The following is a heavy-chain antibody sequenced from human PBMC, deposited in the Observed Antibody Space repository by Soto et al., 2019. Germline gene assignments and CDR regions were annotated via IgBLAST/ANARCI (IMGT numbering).Heavy chain of an antibody. Sequence: SETLSLTCAVSGGSISSGGYSWSWIRQPPGKGLEWIGYIYHSGSTYYNPSLKSRVIISVDTSKNQFSLKLSSVTAADTAVYYCARRWGNGFGYWGQGTLVTVSS. CDR3: ARRWGNGFGY. V-gene: IGHV4-30-2*05. CDR1: GGSISSGGYS. J-gene: IGHJ4*02. CDR2: IYHSGST. D-gene: IGHD3-16*01.